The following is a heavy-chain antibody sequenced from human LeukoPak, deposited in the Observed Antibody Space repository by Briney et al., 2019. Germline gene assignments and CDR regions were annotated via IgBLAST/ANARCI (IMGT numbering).Heavy chain of an antibody. CDR3: ARGVNLGYCSGGSCYADYFDY. Sequence: SETLSLTCAVSGGSLSNTNWWCWVRPPPGKGLEWIGEIYRSGSTDYNPSLKSRVTISVDKSKNHFSLKLSSVTAADTAVYYCARGVNLGYCSGGSCYADYFDYWGQGTPVTVSS. CDR1: GGSLSNTNW. CDR2: IYRSGST. V-gene: IGHV4-4*02. D-gene: IGHD2-15*01. J-gene: IGHJ4*02.